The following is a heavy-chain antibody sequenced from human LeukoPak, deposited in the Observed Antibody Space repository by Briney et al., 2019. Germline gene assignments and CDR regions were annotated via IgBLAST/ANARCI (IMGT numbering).Heavy chain of an antibody. D-gene: IGHD6-19*01. J-gene: IGHJ4*02. CDR3: ARDKSGSSGWYSYFDY. CDR2: INPNSGDT. Sequence: ASVKVSCKASGYTFTGYYMHWVRQAPGQGLEWMGWINPNSGDTNYAQRFQGRVTMTRDTSISTAYMELSRLRSDDTAVYYCARDKSGSSGWYSYFDYWGQGTLVTVSS. V-gene: IGHV1-2*02. CDR1: GYTFTGYY.